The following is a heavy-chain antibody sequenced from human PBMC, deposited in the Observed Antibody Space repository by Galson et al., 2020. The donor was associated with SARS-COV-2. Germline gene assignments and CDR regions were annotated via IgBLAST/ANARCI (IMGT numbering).Heavy chain of an antibody. D-gene: IGHD3-22*01. V-gene: IGHV4-31*03. CDR1: GGSISSGGYY. J-gene: IGHJ3*02. CDR2: IYYSEST. CDR3: ARVKSRITMIVVVDAFDI. Sequence: SETLSLTCTVSGGSISSGGYYWSWIRQHPGKGLEWIGYIYYSESTYYNPSLKSRVTISVDTSKNQFSLKLSSVTAADTAVYYCARVKSRITMIVVVDAFDIWGQGTMVTVSS.